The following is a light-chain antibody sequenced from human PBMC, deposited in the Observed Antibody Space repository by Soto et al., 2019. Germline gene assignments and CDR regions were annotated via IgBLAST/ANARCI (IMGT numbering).Light chain of an antibody. Sequence: EIVLTQAPATLSLSPGDRATLSCRASQSVGSSLAWYQQKPGQAPRLLIYDASNRATGIPARFSGSGSGTDFTLPISSLEPEDFAVYYCQQRSNWPALTFCGGTKVEIK. CDR2: DAS. J-gene: IGKJ4*01. CDR1: QSVGSS. V-gene: IGKV3-11*01. CDR3: QQRSNWPALT.